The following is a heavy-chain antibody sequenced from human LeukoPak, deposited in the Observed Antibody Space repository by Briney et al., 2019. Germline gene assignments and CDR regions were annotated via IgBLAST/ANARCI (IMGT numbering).Heavy chain of an antibody. J-gene: IGHJ4*02. CDR1: GFTFSSYA. CDR2: ISGSGGST. V-gene: IGHV3-23*01. Sequence: PGGSLRLSCAASGFTFSSYAMSRVRQAPGKGLEWVSAISGSGGSTYYADSVKGRFTISRDNSKNTLYLQMNSLRAEDTAVYYCAKGRAYDSRVFDYWGQGTLVTVSS. D-gene: IGHD3-22*01. CDR3: AKGRAYDSRVFDY.